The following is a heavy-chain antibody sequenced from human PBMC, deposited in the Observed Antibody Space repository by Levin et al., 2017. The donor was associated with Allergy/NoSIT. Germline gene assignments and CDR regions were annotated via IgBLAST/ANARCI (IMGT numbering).Heavy chain of an antibody. CDR1: RFTFINYW. D-gene: IGHD2-2*02. CDR3: ARGGPYHAFDI. CDR2: IDSDGSGT. V-gene: IGHV3-74*01. Sequence: GASVKVSCAASRFTFINYWMHWVRQAPGKGLVWVSRIDSDGSGTIYADSVKGRFTISRDNAKNTLSLQMNSLRAEDTAVYYCARGGPYHAFDIWGQGTMVTVSS. J-gene: IGHJ3*02.